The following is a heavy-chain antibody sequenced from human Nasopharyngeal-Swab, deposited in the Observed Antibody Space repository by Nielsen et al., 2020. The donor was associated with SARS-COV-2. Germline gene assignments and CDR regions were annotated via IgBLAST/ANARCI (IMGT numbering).Heavy chain of an antibody. V-gene: IGHV4-39*07. CDR3: AREGDYGDYG. J-gene: IGHJ4*02. CDR1: GGSISSSSYY. Sequence: GSLRLSCTVSGGSISSSSYYWGWIRQPPGKGLEWIGSIYYSGSTYYNPSLKSRVTISVDKSKNQFSLKLSSVTAADTAVYYCAREGDYGDYGWGQGTLVTVSS. D-gene: IGHD4-17*01. CDR2: IYYSGST.